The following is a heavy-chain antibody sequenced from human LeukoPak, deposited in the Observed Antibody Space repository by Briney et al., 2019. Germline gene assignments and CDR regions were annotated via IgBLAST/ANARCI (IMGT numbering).Heavy chain of an antibody. V-gene: IGHV1-18*01. CDR2: ISGYDGNT. CDR1: GYTFTSYG. J-gene: IGHJ4*02. CDR3: ARAGGSHWEDC. D-gene: IGHD1-26*01. Sequence: ASVKVSCKASGYTFTSYGIRWVRQAPGQGLEWMGWISGYDGNTDYAQKLQGRLTMTTDTSTSTAYMELRSLRSDDTAMYYCARAGGSHWEDCWGQGTLVTVSS.